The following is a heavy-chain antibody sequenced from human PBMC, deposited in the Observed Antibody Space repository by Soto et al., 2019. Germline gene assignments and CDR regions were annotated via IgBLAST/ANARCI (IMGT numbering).Heavy chain of an antibody. J-gene: IGHJ4*02. CDR3: ARGDYTFDY. V-gene: IGHV4-59*01. Sequence: SETLSLTCTVSGGSISSYYWSWIRQPPGKGLEWIGYIYYSGSTNYNPSLKSRVTISVDTSKNQFSLKLSSVTAADTAVYYCARGDYTFDYWGQGTLVTVPS. CDR2: IYYSGST. D-gene: IGHD3-16*01. CDR1: GGSISSYY.